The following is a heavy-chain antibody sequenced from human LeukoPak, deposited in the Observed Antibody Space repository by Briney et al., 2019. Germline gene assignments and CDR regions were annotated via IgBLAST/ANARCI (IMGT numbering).Heavy chain of an antibody. CDR2: MNPNSGNT. V-gene: IGHV1-8*01. Sequence: GASVKVSCKASGYTFTSYHINWVRQATGQGLEWMGWMNPNSGNTDYAQKFQGRVTMTRNTSISTAYMELSSLRSEDTAVYYCARATPVRYFDPTAHAFDIWGQGTMVTVSS. D-gene: IGHD3-9*01. J-gene: IGHJ3*02. CDR3: ARATPVRYFDPTAHAFDI. CDR1: GYTFTSYH.